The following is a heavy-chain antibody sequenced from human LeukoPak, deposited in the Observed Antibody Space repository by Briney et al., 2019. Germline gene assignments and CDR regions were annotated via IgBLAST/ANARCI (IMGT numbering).Heavy chain of an antibody. V-gene: IGHV3-53*01. CDR1: GFTVSSNY. J-gene: IGHJ3*02. CDR3: ARDRMIGSGPTTDAFDI. CDR2: IYSGGST. D-gene: IGHD2-15*01. Sequence: PGGSLRLSCAASGFTVSSNYMSWVRQAPGKGLEWVSVIYSGGSTYYADSVKGRFTISRDNSKNTLYLQMNSLRAEDTAVYYCARDRMIGSGPTTDAFDIWGQGTMVTVSS.